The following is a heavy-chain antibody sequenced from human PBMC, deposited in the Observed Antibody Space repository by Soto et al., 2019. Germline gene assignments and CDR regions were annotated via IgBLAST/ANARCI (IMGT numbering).Heavy chain of an antibody. D-gene: IGHD3-3*01. CDR2: ISYDGSNK. CDR1: GFTFSSYA. J-gene: IGHJ6*02. V-gene: IGHV3-30-3*01. CDR3: ARGVRPDYDFWSGYYSDYYGMDV. Sequence: PGGSLRLSXAASGFTFSSYAMHWVRQAPGKGLEWVAVISYDGSNKYYADSVKGRFTISRDNSKNTLYLQMNSLRAEDTAVYYCARGVRPDYDFWSGYYSDYYGMDVWGQGTTVTVSS.